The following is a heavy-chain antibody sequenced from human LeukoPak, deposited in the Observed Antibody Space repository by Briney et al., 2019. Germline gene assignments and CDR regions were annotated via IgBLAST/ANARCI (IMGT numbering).Heavy chain of an antibody. J-gene: IGHJ4*02. CDR2: ITASGGST. V-gene: IGHV3-23*01. D-gene: IGHD3-3*01. CDR1: GFTFSSYA. Sequence: PGGSLRLSCAASGFTFSSYAMSWVRQTPGKGLEWVSGITASGGSTYHADSVKGRFTISRDNSINTLNLQMNNLRAEDTAIYFCAEGPGFLRCCYTPFDYWGQGSSVTVSS. CDR3: AEGPGFLRCCYTPFDY.